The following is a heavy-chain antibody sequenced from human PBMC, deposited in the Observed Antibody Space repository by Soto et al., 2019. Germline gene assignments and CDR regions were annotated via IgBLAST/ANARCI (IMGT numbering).Heavy chain of an antibody. V-gene: IGHV4-59*01. D-gene: IGHD3-3*01. CDR2: IYYSGST. CDR3: ARGVLPFPFGVVSSGGFFDY. J-gene: IGHJ4*02. CDR1: GGSISSYY. Sequence: SETLSLTCTVSGGSISSYYWSWIRQPPGKGLEWIGYIYYSGSTNYNPSLKSRVTISVDTSKNQFSLKLSSVTAADTAVYYCARGVLPFPFGVVSSGGFFDYWGQGTLVTVLL.